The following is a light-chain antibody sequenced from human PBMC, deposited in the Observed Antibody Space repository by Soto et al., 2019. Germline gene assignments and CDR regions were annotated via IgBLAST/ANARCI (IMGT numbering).Light chain of an antibody. CDR2: DVN. V-gene: IGLV2-11*01. CDR3: QSYDSTLSARYV. CDR1: STDVGNYDY. J-gene: IGLJ1*01. Sequence: QSALTQPRSVSGSPGQSVTLSCTGTSTDVGNYDYVSWYQQYPGKAPKLLIYDVNKRPSGVPARFSGSKSGKTASLAITGLQAEDEGDYYCQSYDSTLSARYVFGTGTKVTVL.